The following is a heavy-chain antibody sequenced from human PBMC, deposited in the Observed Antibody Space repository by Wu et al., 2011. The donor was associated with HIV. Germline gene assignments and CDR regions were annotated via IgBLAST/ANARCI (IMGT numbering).Heavy chain of an antibody. CDR2: IIPIFGTT. CDR3: TRGLLYYYDRSGYQNDAFDI. V-gene: IGHV1-69*06. CDR1: GGTFSSYA. D-gene: IGHD3-22*01. Sequence: QVQLVQSGAEVKKPGSSVKVSCKASGGTFSSYAISWVRQAPGQGLEWMGGIIPIFGTTKYAQKFQGRVTITADKSTSTVYMELSSLRSEDTAMYYCTRGLLYYYDRSGYQNDAFDIWGRRDKWSPSL. J-gene: IGHJ3*02.